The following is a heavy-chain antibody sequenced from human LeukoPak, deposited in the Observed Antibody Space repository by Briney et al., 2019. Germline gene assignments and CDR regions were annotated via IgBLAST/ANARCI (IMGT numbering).Heavy chain of an antibody. Sequence: SETLSLTCGVSGGSIDITNYWSWVRQAPGKGLEWIGEISHSGTTNYNPSLRSRVTMFLDRANNQFSLSLTSVTAADSAVYYCTRENRPFCPYAYWGQGVLVTVSS. V-gene: IGHV4/OR15-8*01. J-gene: IGHJ4*02. CDR1: GGSIDITNY. D-gene: IGHD3-16*01. CDR2: ISHSGTT. CDR3: TRENRPFCPYAY.